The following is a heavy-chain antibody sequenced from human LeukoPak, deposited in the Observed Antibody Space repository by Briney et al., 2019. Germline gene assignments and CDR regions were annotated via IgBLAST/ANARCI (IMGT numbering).Heavy chain of an antibody. V-gene: IGHV4-59*01. Sequence: PSETLSLTCSVSGGSISTYYWTWIRQPPGKGLEWIGYIYYSGSTQYNPSLKSRVTMSVETSKNQFSLSLTSVTAADTGVYYCARDPAGNFGGAAYYFDSWGPGTLVTVSA. CDR1: GGSISTYY. D-gene: IGHD4-23*01. J-gene: IGHJ4*02. CDR3: ARDPAGNFGGAAYYFDS. CDR2: IYYSGST.